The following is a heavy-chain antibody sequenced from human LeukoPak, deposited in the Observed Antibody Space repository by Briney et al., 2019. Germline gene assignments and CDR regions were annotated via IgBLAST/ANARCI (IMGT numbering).Heavy chain of an antibody. V-gene: IGHV3-64*01. J-gene: IGHJ6*04. Sequence: GGSMRLSCAASGFTFSSYEMHWVRQAPGKGLEYVSAISSNGDSTYYANFVKGRFIISRDNSKNTLYLQMGSLRPEDMAVYYCARDRPGDVWGEGTTVTVSS. CDR3: ARDRPGDV. CDR1: GFTFSSYE. CDR2: ISSNGDST.